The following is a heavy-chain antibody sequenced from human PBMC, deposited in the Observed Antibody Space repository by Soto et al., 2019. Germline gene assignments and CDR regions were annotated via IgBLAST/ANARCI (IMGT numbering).Heavy chain of an antibody. J-gene: IGHJ5*02. CDR1: GGSFSGYY. Sequence: GTLSLTCAVYGGSFSGYYWSWIRQPAGKGLEWIGEINHSGSTNYNPSLKSRVTISVDTSKDQFSLKLSSVTAADTAVYYCARGNQYYYGSGSYYNNWFDPWGQGTLVTVSS. CDR3: ARGNQYYYGSGSYYNNWFDP. CDR2: INHSGST. D-gene: IGHD3-10*01. V-gene: IGHV4-34*01.